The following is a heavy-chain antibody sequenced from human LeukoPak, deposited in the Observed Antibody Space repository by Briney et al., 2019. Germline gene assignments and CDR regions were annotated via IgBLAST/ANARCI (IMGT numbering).Heavy chain of an antibody. CDR3: ARDPGIAAATFYYFDY. Sequence: GGSLRLSCAASGFTFSSYAMHWVRQAPGKGLEWVAVISYDGSNKYYADSVKGRFTISRDNSKNTLYLQMNSLRAEDTAVYYCARDPGIAAATFYYFDYWCQGTLVTVSS. CDR2: ISYDGSNK. D-gene: IGHD6-13*01. CDR1: GFTFSSYA. J-gene: IGHJ4*02. V-gene: IGHV3-30-3*01.